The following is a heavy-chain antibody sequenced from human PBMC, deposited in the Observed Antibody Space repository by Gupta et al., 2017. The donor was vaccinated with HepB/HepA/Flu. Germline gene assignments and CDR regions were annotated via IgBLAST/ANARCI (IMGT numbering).Heavy chain of an antibody. J-gene: IGHJ4*02. V-gene: IGHV4-59*08. CDR2: IYYSGST. CDR3: ARTAITIFGVVMPSHFDY. D-gene: IGHD3-3*01. CDR1: GGSLNSYY. Sequence: VQLQESGPGVVQPSETLSLSCAVSGGSLNSYYWSWIPQPPGKGLEWIGHIYYSGSTKYNPSLQSRVTISVDTSKSQFSLKLSSVTAADTAVYYCARTAITIFGVVMPSHFDYWGQGTLVTVSS.